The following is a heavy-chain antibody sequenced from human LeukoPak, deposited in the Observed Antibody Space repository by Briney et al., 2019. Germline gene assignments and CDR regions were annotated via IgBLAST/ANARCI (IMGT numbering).Heavy chain of an antibody. CDR1: GGSIISGNW. D-gene: IGHD5-12*01. V-gene: IGHV4-4*02. Sequence: SETLSLTCAVSGGSIISGNWWSWVRQPPGKGLEWIGEIYHSGRTNYNPSLKSRVTISLDKSKNHFSLNLSSVTAADTALYYCASSDGLPPRSDSSYDVFDYWGQGTLVTVSS. CDR3: ASSDGLPPRSDSSYDVFDY. CDR2: IYHSGRT. J-gene: IGHJ4*02.